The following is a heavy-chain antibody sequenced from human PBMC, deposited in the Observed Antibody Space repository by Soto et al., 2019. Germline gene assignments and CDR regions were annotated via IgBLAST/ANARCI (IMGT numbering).Heavy chain of an antibody. Sequence: PGGSLRLSCAASGFTFSSYWMHWVRQAPGKGLVWVSRINSDGSSTSYADSVKGRFTISRDNAKNTLYLQMNSLRAEDTAVYYCARAVEQWPHHYYYYMDVWGKGTTVTVSS. CDR3: ARAVEQWPHHYYYYMDV. D-gene: IGHD6-19*01. J-gene: IGHJ6*03. CDR1: GFTFSSYW. CDR2: INSDGSST. V-gene: IGHV3-74*01.